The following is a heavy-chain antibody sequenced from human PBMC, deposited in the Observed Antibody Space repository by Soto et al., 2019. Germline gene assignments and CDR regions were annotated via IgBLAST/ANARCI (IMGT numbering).Heavy chain of an antibody. J-gene: IGHJ4*02. CDR1: GFSLRTTGVG. D-gene: IGHD3-16*01. CDR2: IYWDDDK. CDR3: AHTWGLPFDY. V-gene: IGHV2-5*02. Sequence: QITLKESGPTLVKPTQTLTLTCTYSGFSLRTTGVGVGWIRQPPGKALKWLGIIYWDDDKRYSPSLKSRLTLTSDISKSQVVLTMTNMGPVDTATYFCAHTWGLPFDYWGPGNLVIVSS.